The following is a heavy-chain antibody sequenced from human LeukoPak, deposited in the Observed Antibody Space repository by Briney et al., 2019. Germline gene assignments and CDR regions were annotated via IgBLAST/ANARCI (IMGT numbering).Heavy chain of an antibody. CDR3: ARGYYSGGSCYSLDY. J-gene: IGHJ4*02. V-gene: IGHV4-59*08. D-gene: IGHD2-15*01. CDR1: GGSISSYY. CDR2: VHYSGTT. Sequence: SETLSLTCTVSGGSISSYYWSWIRQPPGKGLEWIGYVHYSGTTNYNPSLKSRVTMSVDTSKNQFSLRLSSVTAADTGVHYCARGYYSGGSCYSLDYWGQGTLVTVSS.